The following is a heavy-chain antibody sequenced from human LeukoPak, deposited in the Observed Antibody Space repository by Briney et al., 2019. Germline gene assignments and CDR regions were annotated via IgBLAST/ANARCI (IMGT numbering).Heavy chain of an antibody. D-gene: IGHD3-10*01. CDR1: GYSFITYW. J-gene: IGHJ6*03. CDR3: AKTAGVYYYYMDV. Sequence: GESLKISCKGSGYSFITYWIGWVRRMPGKGLEWMGIIYPGDSDTRYSPSFQGQVTISADKSISTAYLQWSSLKASDTAIYYCAKTAGVYYYYMDVWGKGTTVTVSS. V-gene: IGHV5-51*01. CDR2: IYPGDSDT.